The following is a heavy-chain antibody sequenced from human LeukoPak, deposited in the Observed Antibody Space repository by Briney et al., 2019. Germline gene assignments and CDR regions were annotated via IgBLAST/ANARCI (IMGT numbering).Heavy chain of an antibody. D-gene: IGHD6-19*01. CDR1: GVSISSSNSY. Sequence: SETLSLTCTVSGVSISSSNSYWGWIRQPPGKGLEWIGSIYYSGNTYYNASLKSQVSISIDTSKNQFSLRLTSVTAADTAVYYCARGVVAVAGPNWFDPWGQGTLVTVSS. CDR3: ARGVVAVAGPNWFDP. CDR2: IYYSGNT. J-gene: IGHJ5*02. V-gene: IGHV4-39*01.